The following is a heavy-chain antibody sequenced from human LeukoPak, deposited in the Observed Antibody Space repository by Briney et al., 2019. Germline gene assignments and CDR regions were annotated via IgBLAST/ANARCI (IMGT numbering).Heavy chain of an antibody. V-gene: IGHV4-59*01. CDR1: GGSISSYY. CDR2: IYYSGST. D-gene: IGHD3-10*01. J-gene: IGHJ4*02. Sequence: EASETLSLTCTVSGGSISSYYWSWIGQPPGKGLEWIGYIYYSGSTNYNPSLKSRLTISVDTSKNQFSLKLSSMTAADTAVYYCARLATMVRGAQTIDYWGQGTLVTVSS. CDR3: ARLATMVRGAQTIDY.